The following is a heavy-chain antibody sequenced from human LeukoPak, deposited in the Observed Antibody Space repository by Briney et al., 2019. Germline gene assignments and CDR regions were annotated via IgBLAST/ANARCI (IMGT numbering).Heavy chain of an antibody. V-gene: IGHV3-30*04. CDR2: ISYDGSNK. D-gene: IGHD1-1*01. J-gene: IGHJ4*02. Sequence: PGGSLRLSCAASGFTFSSYAMHWVRQAPGKGLEWVAVISYDGSNKYYADSVKGRFTISRDNSKSTLYLQMNSLRAEDTAVYYCARDEGGTTLDYWGQGTLVTVSS. CDR3: ARDEGGTTLDY. CDR1: GFTFSSYA.